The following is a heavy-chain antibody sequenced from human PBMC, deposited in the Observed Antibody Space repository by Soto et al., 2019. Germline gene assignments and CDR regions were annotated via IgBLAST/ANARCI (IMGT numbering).Heavy chain of an antibody. CDR1: GLTFSSYG. CDR3: AKGGLVIDY. V-gene: IGHV3-30*18. CDR2: ISYDGSNK. Sequence: QVQLVESGGGVVQPGRSLRLSCAASGLTFSSYGMHWVRQAPGKGLEWVAVISYDGSNKYYADSVKGRFTISRDNSKNTLYLQMNSLKAEDTAVYYCAKGGLVIDYWGQGTLVTVSS. J-gene: IGHJ4*02. D-gene: IGHD3-9*01.